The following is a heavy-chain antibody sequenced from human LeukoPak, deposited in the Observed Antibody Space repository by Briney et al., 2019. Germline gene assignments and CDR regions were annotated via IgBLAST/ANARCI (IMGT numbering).Heavy chain of an antibody. V-gene: IGHV3-11*04. Sequence: PGGSLRLSCAASGFSFSDYYMSWIRQAPGKGLEWVSCISSSGTSIYQADSVKGRFTISGDNAKNSLYLQMNSLRAEDTAVYYCAREYYYDSSGYLGYWGQGTLVTVSS. J-gene: IGHJ4*02. CDR2: ISSSGTSI. CDR3: AREYYYDSSGYLGY. CDR1: GFSFSDYY. D-gene: IGHD3-22*01.